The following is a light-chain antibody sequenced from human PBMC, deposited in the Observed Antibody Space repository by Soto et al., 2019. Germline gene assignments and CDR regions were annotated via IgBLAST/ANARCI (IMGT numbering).Light chain of an antibody. CDR1: SSDVGGYNY. V-gene: IGLV2-14*01. CDR2: DVS. Sequence: QSALTQPASVSGSPGQSITISCTGTSSDVGGYNYVSWYQQYPGKAPKLMIYDVSNRPSGVSNRFSGSKSGNTASLTISGLQAEDEADYYCSSYTTSSPVEFGGGTQVTVL. CDR3: SSYTTSSPVE. J-gene: IGLJ3*02.